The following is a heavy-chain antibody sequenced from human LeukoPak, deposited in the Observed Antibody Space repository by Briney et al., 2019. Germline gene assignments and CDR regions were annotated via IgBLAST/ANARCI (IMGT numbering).Heavy chain of an antibody. Sequence: GGSLRLSCAASGFTFNTFNMNWVRQAPGKGLEWVSSISSSSSYIYYADSVKGRFTISRDNAKNSLYLQMNSLRAEDTAVYYCARVDIVVVPAANNYYYYGMDVWGQGTTVTVSS. D-gene: IGHD2-2*01. CDR2: ISSSSSYI. CDR1: GFTFNTFN. V-gene: IGHV3-21*01. J-gene: IGHJ6*02. CDR3: ARVDIVVVPAANNYYYYGMDV.